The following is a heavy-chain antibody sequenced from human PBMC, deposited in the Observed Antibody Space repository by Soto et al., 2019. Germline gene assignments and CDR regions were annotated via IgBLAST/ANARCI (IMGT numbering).Heavy chain of an antibody. V-gene: IGHV3-30*03. D-gene: IGHD3-22*01. CDR3: ARDRHFYASNGDLAFNM. CDR1: RVRFSNPC. CDR2: ISYDAKRE. Sequence: SLRLSGAASRVRFSNPCLHGVRPAASKGLECLAVISYDAKREYFADSVRGRFTVSRDNSGDTLYLQMNTLRPEDTAVYYCARDRHFYASNGDLAFNMWGQATMVTVSS. J-gene: IGHJ3*02.